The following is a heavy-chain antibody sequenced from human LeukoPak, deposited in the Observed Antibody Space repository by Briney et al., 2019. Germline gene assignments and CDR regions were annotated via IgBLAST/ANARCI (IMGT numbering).Heavy chain of an antibody. V-gene: IGHV4-39*02. CDR2: IYYSGST. D-gene: IGHD6-13*01. J-gene: IGHJ6*02. CDR1: GGSISSSSYY. CDR3: ARDSSIAAAGTSNYYYYYGMDV. Sequence: PSETLSLTCSVSGGSISSSSYYWGWIRQPPGKGLEWIGSIYYSGSTYYNPSLKRRVTISVDTSKNQFSLKLSSVTAADTAVYYCARDSSIAAAGTSNYYYYYGMDVWGQGTTVTVSS.